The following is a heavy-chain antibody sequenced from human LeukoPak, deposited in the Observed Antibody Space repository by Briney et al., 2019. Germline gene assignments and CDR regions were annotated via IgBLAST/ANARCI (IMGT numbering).Heavy chain of an antibody. Sequence: PGGSLRLACAASGFTFSSYWMHWVRQAPGKGLVWVSRLNSDGSSTGYADSVKGRFNISRDHANNTVYLQMNSLRAEDTAVYYCVRELRYCSSTSCYDPCFDYWGQGTLVTVSS. V-gene: IGHV3-74*01. D-gene: IGHD2-2*01. CDR2: LNSDGSST. CDR1: GFTFSSYW. CDR3: VRELRYCSSTSCYDPCFDY. J-gene: IGHJ4*02.